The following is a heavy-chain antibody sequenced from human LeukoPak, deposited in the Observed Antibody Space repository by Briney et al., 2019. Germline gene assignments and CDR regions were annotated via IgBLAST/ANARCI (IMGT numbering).Heavy chain of an antibody. D-gene: IGHD3-10*01. CDR3: ARDDLPYYGSGRSFDY. CDR2: IIPIFGTA. J-gene: IGHJ4*02. CDR1: GGIFSSYA. Sequence: SVKVSCKASGGIFSSYAISWVRQAPGQGLEWMGGIIPIFGTANYAQKFQGRVTITTDESTSTADMELSSLRSEDTAVYYCARDDLPYYGSGRSFDYWGQGTLVTVSS. V-gene: IGHV1-69*05.